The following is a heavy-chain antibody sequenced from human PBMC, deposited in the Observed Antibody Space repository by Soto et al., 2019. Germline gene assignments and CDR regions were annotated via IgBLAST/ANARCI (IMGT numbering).Heavy chain of an antibody. CDR3: ARGLGRAAALGMDV. Sequence: SLSLSCAASGFTFSSYGMHWVRQAPGKGLEWVAVIWYDGSNKYYADSVKGRFTISRDNSKNTLYLQMNSLRAEDTAVYYCARGLGRAAALGMDVWGQGTTVTVSS. V-gene: IGHV3-33*01. J-gene: IGHJ6*02. CDR2: IWYDGSNK. CDR1: GFTFSSYG. D-gene: IGHD6-13*01.